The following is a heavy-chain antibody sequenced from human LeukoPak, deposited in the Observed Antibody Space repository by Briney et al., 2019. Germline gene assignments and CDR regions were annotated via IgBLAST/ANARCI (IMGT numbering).Heavy chain of an antibody. V-gene: IGHV1-2*02. D-gene: IGHD3-22*01. CDR1: GGTFSSYA. CDR3: ARGVLYYDSSGYDYFDY. CDR2: INPNSGGT. Sequence: ASVKVSCKASGGTFSSYAISWVRQAPGQGLEWMGWINPNSGGTNYAQKFQGRVTMTRDTSISTAYMELSRLRSDDTAVYYCARGVLYYDSSGYDYFDYWGQGTLVTVSS. J-gene: IGHJ4*02.